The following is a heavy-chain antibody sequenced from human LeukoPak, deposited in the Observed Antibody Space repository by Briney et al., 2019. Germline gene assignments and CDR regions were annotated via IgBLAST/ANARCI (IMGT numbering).Heavy chain of an antibody. J-gene: IGHJ4*02. V-gene: IGHV3-30-3*01. Sequence: GGSLRLSCAASGFTFSSYAMHWVRQAPGKGLEWVAVISYDGSNKYYADSVKGRFTISRDNSKNTLYLQMNSLRAEDTAVYYCARERGYSSSSDEFDYWGQGTLVTVSS. CDR3: ARERGYSSSSDEFDY. CDR1: GFTFSSYA. CDR2: ISYDGSNK. D-gene: IGHD6-6*01.